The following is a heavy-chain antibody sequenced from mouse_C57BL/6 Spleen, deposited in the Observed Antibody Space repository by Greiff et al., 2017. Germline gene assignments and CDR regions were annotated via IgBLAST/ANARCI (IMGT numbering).Heavy chain of an antibody. D-gene: IGHD1-1*01. CDR1: GFTFSSYG. CDR2: ISSGGSYT. V-gene: IGHV5-6*02. Sequence: DVMLVESGGDLVKPGGSLKLSCAASGFTFSSYGMSWVRQTPDKRLEWVATISSGGSYTYYPDSVKGRFTISRDNAKNTLYLQMSSLTSEDTAMYGCARQWVTSVVSEYDDWGPGTLVTVSA. J-gene: IGHJ3*01. CDR3: ARQWVTSVVSEYDD.